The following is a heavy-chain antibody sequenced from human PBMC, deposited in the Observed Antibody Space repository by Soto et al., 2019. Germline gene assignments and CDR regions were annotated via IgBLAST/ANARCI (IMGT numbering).Heavy chain of an antibody. CDR1: GGTFSSYA. D-gene: IGHD1-1*01. CDR3: ARAGTGTTNWYYYYGMDV. Sequence: QVQLVQSGAEVKKPGSSVKVSCKASGGTFSSYAISWVRQAPGQGLEWMGGIIPIFGTANYAQKFQGRVTITADESTSTAYMELSSLRSEDTAVYYCARAGTGTTNWYYYYGMDVWGQGTTVTVSS. J-gene: IGHJ6*02. CDR2: IIPIFGTA. V-gene: IGHV1-69*01.